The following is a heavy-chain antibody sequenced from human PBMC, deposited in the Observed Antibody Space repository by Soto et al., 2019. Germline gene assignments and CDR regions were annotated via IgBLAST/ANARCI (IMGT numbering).Heavy chain of an antibody. CDR1: GFTFSSYT. Sequence: EVQLLESGGGLVQPGGSLRLSCAASGFTFSSYTMSWVRQGPGKGLEWVSGISSSGGSTVYADSVKGRFTISRDNFKNTLYLQRSSLRAEDTAVYYCAKGGGDYWGQGTPVTVSS. D-gene: IGHD3-10*01. V-gene: IGHV3-23*01. J-gene: IGHJ4*02. CDR3: AKGGGDY. CDR2: ISSSGGST.